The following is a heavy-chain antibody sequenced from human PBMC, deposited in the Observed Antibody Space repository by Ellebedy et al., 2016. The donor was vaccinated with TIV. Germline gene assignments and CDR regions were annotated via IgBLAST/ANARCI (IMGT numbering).Heavy chain of an antibody. D-gene: IGHD2-21*01. J-gene: IGHJ4*02. V-gene: IGHV3-13*04. Sequence: GESLKISXVASGFTFSDYDMHWVRQVTGKGPEWVSGIGDGGDTYYSSSVEGRFTISRENAKNSLYLQMNSLRAGDTAVYYCAIMDTSLVDRLDYWGQGTLVTVST. CDR1: GFTFSDYD. CDR3: AIMDTSLVDRLDY. CDR2: IGDGGDT.